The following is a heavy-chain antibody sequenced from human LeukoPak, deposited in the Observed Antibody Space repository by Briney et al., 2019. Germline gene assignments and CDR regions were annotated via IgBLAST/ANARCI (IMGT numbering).Heavy chain of an antibody. CDR3: GSTNYNPSLKSRVTISVDTSKNQFSLKLSSVTAADTAVYYCAREIGSGHGDLYYYYMDV. V-gene: IGHV4-59*01. CDR2: IYYCGST. D-gene: IGHD3-10*01. Sequence: SETLSLTCTVSGGSISSYYWSWIRQPPGKGLEWIGYIYYCGSTNYNTSLKSQGTISVDHSKNQFSQKLRSVTPEDTAVYCCGSTNYNPSLKSRVTISVDTSKNQFSLKLSSVTAADTAVYYCAREIGSGHGDLYYYYMDVWGKGTTVTVSS. CDR1: GGSISSYY. J-gene: IGHJ6*03.